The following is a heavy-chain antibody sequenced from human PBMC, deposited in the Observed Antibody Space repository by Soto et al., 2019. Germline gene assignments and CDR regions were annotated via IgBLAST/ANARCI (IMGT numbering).Heavy chain of an antibody. V-gene: IGHV4-4*02. CDR1: GCSISGTNW. CDR2: IYHNGYTRA. CDR3: ASHVTMSGTRGGDY. Sequence: QVQLQESGPGLVKPSGTLSLNCAVSGCSISGTNWRCWVRQPPGAGQGLMGEIYHNGYTRAKYNPSSNSPGTIALDESENRLSLVLTSLTDADTSVDFCASHVTMSGTRGGDYCGQGIVVTASS. D-gene: IGHD6-13*01. J-gene: IGHJ4*02.